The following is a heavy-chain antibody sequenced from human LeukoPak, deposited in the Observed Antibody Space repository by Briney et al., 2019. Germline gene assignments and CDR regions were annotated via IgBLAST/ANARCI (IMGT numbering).Heavy chain of an antibody. CDR3: AKEGNPFTMVRGVII. Sequence: GGSLRLSCAASGFTFSSYGMHWVRQAPGKGLEWVAFIRYDGSNKYYADSVKGRFTISRDNSKNTLYLQMNSLRAEDTAVYYCAKEGNPFTMVRGVIIWGQGTLVTVSS. D-gene: IGHD3-10*01. CDR2: IRYDGSNK. J-gene: IGHJ4*02. CDR1: GFTFSSYG. V-gene: IGHV3-30*02.